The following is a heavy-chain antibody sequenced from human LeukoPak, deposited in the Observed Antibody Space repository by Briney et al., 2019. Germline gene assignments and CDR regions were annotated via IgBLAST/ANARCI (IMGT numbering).Heavy chain of an antibody. Sequence: GGSLRLSCAASGFTFSSYSMNWVRQAPGKGLEWVSYISSSSSTIYYADSVKGRFTISRDNAKNSLYLQMNSLRAEDTAVYYCAREGELFGGSLGFDYWGQGTLVTVSS. CDR2: ISSSSSTI. V-gene: IGHV3-48*04. CDR3: AREGELFGGSLGFDY. D-gene: IGHD3-10*01. J-gene: IGHJ4*02. CDR1: GFTFSSYS.